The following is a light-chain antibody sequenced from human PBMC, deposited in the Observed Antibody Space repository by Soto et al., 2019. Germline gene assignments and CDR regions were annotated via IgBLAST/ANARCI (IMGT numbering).Light chain of an antibody. J-gene: IGLJ2*01. CDR3: SSYTSSSTLPGV. CDR2: EVS. V-gene: IGLV2-14*01. CDR1: SSDVGAYNY. Sequence: QSALTQPASVSGSPGQSITISCTGTSSDVGAYNYVSWYQQHPGKAPKLMIYEVSNRPSGVSNRFSGSKSGNTASLTISGLQAEDEADYYCSSYTSSSTLPGVFGGGTKLTVL.